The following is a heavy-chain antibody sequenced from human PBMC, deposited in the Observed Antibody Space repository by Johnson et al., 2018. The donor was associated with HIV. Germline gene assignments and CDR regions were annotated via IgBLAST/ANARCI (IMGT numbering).Heavy chain of an antibody. Sequence: QLVESGGGVVRPGGSLRLSCADSGFTFDDYAMHWVRQAPGKGLEWVAGIGSHGLKIGYVVSVTGRFTISRDKAKNSLYLQMNSLRAGDTAVYYCARDPNARYYDILTGYYIYAFDIWGQGTMVTVSS. J-gene: IGHJ3*02. CDR3: ARDPNARYYDILTGYYIYAFDI. V-gene: IGHV3-9*01. D-gene: IGHD3-9*01. CDR1: GFTFDDYA. CDR2: IGSHGLKI.